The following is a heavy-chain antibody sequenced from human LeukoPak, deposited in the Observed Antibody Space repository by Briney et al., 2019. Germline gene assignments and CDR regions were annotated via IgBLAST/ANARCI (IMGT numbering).Heavy chain of an antibody. D-gene: IGHD4-17*01. CDR2: IYSTEST. J-gene: IGHJ2*01. V-gene: IGHV4-28*01. CDR1: GYSISSSNW. Sequence: PSETLSLTCVVFGYSISSSNWWAWIRQPPGKGLEWIGYIYSTESTYYNPSLKSRVTMSIDTSKNQFSLKLSSVTAVDTAVYYCARKTVTRYWHFDLWGRGTLVTVSS. CDR3: ARKTVTRYWHFDL.